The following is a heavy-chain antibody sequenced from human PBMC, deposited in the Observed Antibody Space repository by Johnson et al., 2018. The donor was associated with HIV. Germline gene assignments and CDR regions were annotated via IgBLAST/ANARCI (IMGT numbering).Heavy chain of an antibody. Sequence: VQLVESGGGLVQPGRSLRLSCTASGFTFGDYAMSWVRQAPGKGLEWVGRIKSKTDGGTTDYAAPVKGRFTLSRDDSKTTLFLQMNSLKTEDTAVYYCNTHKEYQQFWGSSGWYESGAFDIWGQGTMVTVSS. CDR1: GFTFGDYA. V-gene: IGHV3-15*01. J-gene: IGHJ3*02. D-gene: IGHD6-19*01. CDR2: IKSKTDGGTT. CDR3: NTHKEYQQFWGSSGWYESGAFDI.